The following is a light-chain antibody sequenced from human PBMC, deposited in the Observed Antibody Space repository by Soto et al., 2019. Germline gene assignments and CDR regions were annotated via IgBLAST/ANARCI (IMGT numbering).Light chain of an antibody. Sequence: DIQMTQSPSSLFASVRDSVTMTCRASQSIADYLNWYQQKPGKAPKLLIYTASTLQSGVPSRFSGSGSGTDFTLTISSLQPEDFATYYCQQSYSSPRTFGQGTKVDI. CDR2: TAS. CDR3: QQSYSSPRT. CDR1: QSIADY. J-gene: IGKJ1*01. V-gene: IGKV1-39*01.